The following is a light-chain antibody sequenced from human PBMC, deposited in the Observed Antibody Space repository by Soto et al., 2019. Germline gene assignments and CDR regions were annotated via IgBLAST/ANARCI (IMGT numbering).Light chain of an antibody. Sequence: IQLTQSPSSLSASVGDRVTITCRASQDIAKFLAWFQQTPGKAPKLLVYSASTLHSAVPSRFSGSGSGTDFALTISSLQPEDFATYYCQKYNSAMWTFGQGTKVEI. CDR3: QKYNSAMWT. CDR1: QDIAKF. CDR2: SAS. J-gene: IGKJ1*01. V-gene: IGKV1-16*01.